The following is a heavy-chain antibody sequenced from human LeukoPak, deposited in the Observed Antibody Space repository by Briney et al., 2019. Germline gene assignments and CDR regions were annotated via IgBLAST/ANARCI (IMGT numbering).Heavy chain of an antibody. CDR2: IYYSGST. CDR1: GVSISSYY. J-gene: IGHJ6*03. Sequence: SETLSLTCTVSGVSISSYYWSWIRQPPGKGLEWIGNIYYSGSTNYNPSLQSRATISIDTSKNQFSLNLSSVTAADTAVYYCATSGGGYGSYYYYMDVWGKGTTVTISS. V-gene: IGHV4-59*01. D-gene: IGHD3-22*01. CDR3: ATSGGGYGSYYYYMDV.